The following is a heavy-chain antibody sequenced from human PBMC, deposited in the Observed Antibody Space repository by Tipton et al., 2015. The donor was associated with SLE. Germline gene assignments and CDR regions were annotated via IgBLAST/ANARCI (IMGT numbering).Heavy chain of an antibody. CDR1: GGSFSGYY. Sequence: GLVKPSETLSLTCAVYGGSFSGYYWSWIRQPAGKGLEWIGRIYTSGSTNYNPSLKSRVTMSVDTSKNQFSLKLSSVTAADTAVYYCARGSNYYDSSGYRSLDGMDVWGQGTTVTVSS. D-gene: IGHD3-22*01. J-gene: IGHJ6*02. CDR2: IYTSGST. CDR3: ARGSNYYDSSGYRSLDGMDV. V-gene: IGHV4-4*07.